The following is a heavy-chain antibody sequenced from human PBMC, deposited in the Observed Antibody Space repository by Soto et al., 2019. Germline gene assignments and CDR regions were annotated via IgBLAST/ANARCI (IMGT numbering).Heavy chain of an antibody. J-gene: IGHJ4*02. CDR2: IYWDDSK. D-gene: IGHD3-10*01. V-gene: IGHV2-5*02. CDR3: AHKGSGSRAIDY. Sequence: GVGWIRQPPGKALEWLAVIYWDDSKTYSPSLKSRLTITKDTSRDQVVLTMTNMDPVDTATYYCAHKGSGSRAIDYWGQGALVTGPS. CDR1: G.